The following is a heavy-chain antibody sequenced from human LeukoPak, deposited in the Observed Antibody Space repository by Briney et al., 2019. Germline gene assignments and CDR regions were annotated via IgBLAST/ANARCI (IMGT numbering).Heavy chain of an antibody. CDR2: INPNSGGT. CDR3: ARADAAAGTQDDY. Sequence: GASVKVSCKASGYTFTGYYMHWVRQAPGQGLEWMGWINPNSGGTNYAQKFQGRVTMTRDTSISTAYMELSRLRSDDTAVYYCARADAAAGTQDDYWGQGTLVTVSS. CDR1: GYTFTGYY. V-gene: IGHV1-2*02. D-gene: IGHD6-13*01. J-gene: IGHJ4*02.